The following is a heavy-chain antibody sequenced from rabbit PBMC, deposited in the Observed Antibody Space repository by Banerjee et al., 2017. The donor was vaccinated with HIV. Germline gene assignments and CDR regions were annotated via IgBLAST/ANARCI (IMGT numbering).Heavy chain of an antibody. J-gene: IGHJ4*01. CDR3: ARDLACVVGWNLNL. Sequence: QEQLEESGGDLVKPEGSLTLTCTASGFSFNNNYVMCWVRQSLGKGLEWIGYIDPIFNNKHYASWVISRFTISKTSSSPVTLQMTSLTAADTATYFCARDLACVVGWNLNLWGQGTLVTVS. CDR1: GFSFNNNYV. CDR2: IDPIFNNK. D-gene: IGHD1-1*01. V-gene: IGHV1S45*01.